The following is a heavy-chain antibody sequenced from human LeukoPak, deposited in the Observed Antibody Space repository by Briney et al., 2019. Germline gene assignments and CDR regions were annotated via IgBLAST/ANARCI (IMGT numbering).Heavy chain of an antibody. Sequence: PSETLSLTCAVYGGSFSGYYWSWIRQPPGKGLEWIGEINHSGNTNYNPSLKSRVTISVDTSKNQFSLKLSSVTAADTAVYYCARGVAPYCGGDCYSDYYYYYYMDVWGKGTTVTVSS. CDR2: INHSGNT. CDR3: ARGVAPYCGGDCYSDYYYYYYMDV. J-gene: IGHJ6*03. D-gene: IGHD2-21*01. CDR1: GGSFSGYY. V-gene: IGHV4-34*01.